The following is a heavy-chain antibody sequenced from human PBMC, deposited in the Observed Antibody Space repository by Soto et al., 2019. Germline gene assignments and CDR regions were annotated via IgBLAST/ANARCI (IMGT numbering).Heavy chain of an antibody. CDR3: ARVRLQTTVTIVDYYPGMDV. CDR1: GYLFTTYS. D-gene: IGHD4-17*01. CDR2: ISVDSGNT. V-gene: IGHV1-18*01. J-gene: IGHJ6*02. Sequence: QVQLVQSGADVKKPGASVKVSCKAPGYLFTTYSISWVRQAPGQGLEWMGWISVDSGNTNFAQNLQGRVTITTDTTTSTAFMEIRGLSPDDTALYYYARVRLQTTVTIVDYYPGMDVWGQGTTVTVSS.